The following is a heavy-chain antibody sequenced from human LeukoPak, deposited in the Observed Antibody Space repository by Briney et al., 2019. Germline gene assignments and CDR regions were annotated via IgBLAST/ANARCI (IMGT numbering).Heavy chain of an antibody. Sequence: GGSLRLSCAASGFTFSSYSMNWVRQAPGKGLEWVSSISSSSSYIYYADSVKGRFTISRDNAKNSLYLQMNSLRAEDTAVYYCARDYDILTGYFDYWGQGTLVTVSS. D-gene: IGHD3-9*01. CDR2: ISSSSSYI. J-gene: IGHJ4*02. V-gene: IGHV3-21*01. CDR3: ARDYDILTGYFDY. CDR1: GFTFSSYS.